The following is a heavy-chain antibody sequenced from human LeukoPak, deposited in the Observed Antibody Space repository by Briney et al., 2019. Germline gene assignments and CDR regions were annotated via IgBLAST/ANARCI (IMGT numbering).Heavy chain of an antibody. J-gene: IGHJ4*02. CDR3: ARASGDIVETATMGSY. V-gene: IGHV3-21*01. D-gene: IGHD5-18*01. CDR2: ISSSSSSI. Sequence: GGSLRLSCAASGFTFSSYSMNWVRQAPGKGLEWVSSISSSSSSIYYADSVKGRFTISRDNAKNSLYLQMNSLRAEDTAVYYCARASGDIVETATMGSYWGQGTLVTVSS. CDR1: GFTFSSYS.